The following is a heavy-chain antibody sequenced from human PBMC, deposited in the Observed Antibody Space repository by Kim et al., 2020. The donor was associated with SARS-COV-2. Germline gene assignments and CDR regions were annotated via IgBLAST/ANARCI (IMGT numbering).Heavy chain of an antibody. CDR3: ARFHPDYLFDY. CDR2: ISSKSSYI. D-gene: IGHD4-17*01. Sequence: GGSLRLSCAASVFTFSSYNIHWVRQAPGKGLEWVSSISSKSSYIYYADSVKGRFTISRDNAKNSLYLQMNRLRADDTAVYYCARFHPDYLFDYWGQGTLV. J-gene: IGHJ4*02. CDR1: VFTFSSYN. V-gene: IGHV3-21*01.